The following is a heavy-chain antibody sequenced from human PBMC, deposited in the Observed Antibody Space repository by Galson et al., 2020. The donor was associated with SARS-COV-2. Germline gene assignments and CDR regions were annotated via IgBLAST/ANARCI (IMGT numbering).Heavy chain of an antibody. J-gene: IGHJ4*02. CDR2: IDCDDDK. CDR1: GFSITSSGMC. V-gene: IGHV2-70*11. D-gene: IGHD6-13*01. CDR3: AGRKAGMGALREGYYFDY. Sequence: ESGPTLVKPTQPLTLTYTISGFSITSSGMCVSWIRQPPGKALEWLARIDCDDDKYYSTSLKTRLTISKDTSKNQVVLTLTYMDPADTATYYCAGRKAGMGALREGYYFDYWGQGSLVTVSS.